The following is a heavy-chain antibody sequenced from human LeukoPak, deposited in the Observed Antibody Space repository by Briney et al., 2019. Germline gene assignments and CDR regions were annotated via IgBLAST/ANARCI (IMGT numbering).Heavy chain of an antibody. D-gene: IGHD3-10*01. Sequence: SETLSLTCAVYGGSFSGYYWSWIRQPPGKGLEWIGEINHSGSTNYNPSLKSRVTISVDTAKNQFSLKLSSVTAADTAVYYCARRWGYYGSGTSDYWGQGTLVTVSS. CDR2: INHSGST. CDR3: ARRWGYYGSGTSDY. CDR1: GGSFSGYY. V-gene: IGHV4-34*01. J-gene: IGHJ4*02.